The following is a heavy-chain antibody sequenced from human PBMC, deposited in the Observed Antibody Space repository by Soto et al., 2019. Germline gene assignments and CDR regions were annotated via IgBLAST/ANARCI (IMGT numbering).Heavy chain of an antibody. CDR1: GYTFTSYY. Sequence: ASVKVSCKASGYTFTSYYMHWVRQAPGQGLEWMGIINPSGGSTSYAQKFQGRVTMTRDTSTSTVYMELSSLRSEDTAVYYCARYMASGDSTEYFQHWGQGTLVTVSS. J-gene: IGHJ1*01. CDR2: INPSGGST. CDR3: ARYMASGDSTEYFQH. V-gene: IGHV1-46*01. D-gene: IGHD2-21*02.